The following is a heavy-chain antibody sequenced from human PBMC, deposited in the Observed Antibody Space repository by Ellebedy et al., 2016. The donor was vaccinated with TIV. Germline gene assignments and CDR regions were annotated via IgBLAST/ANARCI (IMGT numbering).Heavy chain of an antibody. CDR2: ITGDGGST. D-gene: IGHD3-16*01. V-gene: IGHV3-64*04. J-gene: IGHJ3*02. CDR1: GFTFSNHA. Sequence: GESLKISCAASGFTFSNHAMAWVRQAPGNGLEYVSAITGDGGSTYYADSVKGRFTISRDNSKNTLYLKMNSLRAEDTAVYYCARGGTGGHDAFDNWGQGTTVTVSS. CDR3: ARGGTGGHDAFDN.